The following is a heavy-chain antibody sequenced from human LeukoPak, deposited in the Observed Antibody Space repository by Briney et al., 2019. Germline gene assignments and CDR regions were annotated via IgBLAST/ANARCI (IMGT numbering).Heavy chain of an antibody. D-gene: IGHD6-19*01. J-gene: IGHJ4*02. V-gene: IGHV1-24*01. CDR1: GYTLTELS. Sequence: ASVKVSCKVSGYTLTELSMHWVRQAPGKGLEWMGGFDPEDGGTIYAQKFQGRVTMTEDTSTDTAYMELSSLRSEDTAVYYCATLYSGWYYFDYWGQGTLVTVSS. CDR2: FDPEDGGT. CDR3: ATLYSGWYYFDY.